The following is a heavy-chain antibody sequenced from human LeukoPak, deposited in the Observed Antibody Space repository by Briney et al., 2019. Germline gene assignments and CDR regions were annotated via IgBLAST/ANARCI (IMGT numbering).Heavy chain of an antibody. CDR3: ARVKPLAARFGVPRKYYFDY. Sequence: GESLKISCKGSGYSFTSYWIGWVRQMPGKGLEWMGIIYPGDSDSRYSPSFQGQVTISADKSISTAYLQWSSLKASDTAMYYCARVKPLAARFGVPRKYYFDYWGQGTLVTVSS. V-gene: IGHV5-51*01. D-gene: IGHD6-6*01. CDR2: IYPGDSDS. J-gene: IGHJ4*02. CDR1: GYSFTSYW.